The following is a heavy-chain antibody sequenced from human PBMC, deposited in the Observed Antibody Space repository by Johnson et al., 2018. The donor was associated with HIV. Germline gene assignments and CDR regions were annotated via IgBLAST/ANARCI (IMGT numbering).Heavy chain of an antibody. CDR2: IRYDGNSR. D-gene: IGHD2-2*01. Sequence: QVKLVESGGGLVQPGGSLRLSCAASGFTFSSYGMHWVRQAPGKGLEWVAFIRYDGNSRYYADSVKGRFTISRDNSKNTLYLQMNSQRSEDTAVYYCARPEIVEIPAGAFDIWGQGTVVTVSS. CDR3: ARPEIVEIPAGAFDI. V-gene: IGHV3-30*02. CDR1: GFTFSSYG. J-gene: IGHJ3*02.